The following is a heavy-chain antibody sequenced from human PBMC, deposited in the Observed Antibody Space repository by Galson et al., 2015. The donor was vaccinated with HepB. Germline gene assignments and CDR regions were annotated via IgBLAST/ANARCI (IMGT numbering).Heavy chain of an antibody. CDR2: ISGSGGST. CDR1: GFTFSSYA. Sequence: SLRLSCAASGFTFSSYAMSWVRQAPGKGLEWVSAISGSGGSTYYADSVKGRFTISRDNSKNTLYLQMNSLRAEDTAVYYCAKGVLLGDSFDYWGQGTLVTASS. V-gene: IGHV3-23*01. CDR3: AKGVLLGDSFDY. J-gene: IGHJ4*02. D-gene: IGHD2/OR15-2a*01.